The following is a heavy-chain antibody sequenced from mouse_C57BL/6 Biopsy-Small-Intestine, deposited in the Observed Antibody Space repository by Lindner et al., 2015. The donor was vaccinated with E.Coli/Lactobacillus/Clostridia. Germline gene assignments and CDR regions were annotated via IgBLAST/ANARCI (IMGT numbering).Heavy chain of an antibody. Sequence: VQLQESGGGSVKPGGSLKLSCAASGFTFSDYGMHWVRQAPEKGLEWVAYISRASRTIYYADTVKGRFTISRDNAKNTLFLQMTSLRSEDMAIYYCARQDNNSPFDYRGQGTTLTVSS. CDR3: ARQDNNSPFDY. CDR1: GFTFSDYG. V-gene: IGHV5-17*01. CDR2: ISRASRTI. J-gene: IGHJ2*01.